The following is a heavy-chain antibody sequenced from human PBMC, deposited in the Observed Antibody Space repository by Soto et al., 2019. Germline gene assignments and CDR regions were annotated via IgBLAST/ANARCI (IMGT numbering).Heavy chain of an antibody. J-gene: IGHJ4*02. Sequence: QLLLQESGPGLVKPSETLSLTCTVSGGSSSSTTYYWGWIRQSPGKGLEWIGNIYSGGNTYYNPSLKSRVTISVDTSKSLLSLQLISVTAADTAVYYCAGQNYESRGYLYAYWGQGTLVTVSS. D-gene: IGHD3-22*01. CDR2: IYSGGNT. V-gene: IGHV4-39*01. CDR3: AGQNYESRGYLYAY. CDR1: GGSSSSTTYY.